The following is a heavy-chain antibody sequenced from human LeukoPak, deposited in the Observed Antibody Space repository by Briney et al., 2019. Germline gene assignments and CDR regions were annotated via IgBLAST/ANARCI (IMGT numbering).Heavy chain of an antibody. CDR2: IKNDGGTT. Sequence: GGSLRLSCAASGFTFSDYWTHWVRQAPGKGLVWVSRIKNDGGTTNYADSVKGRFTISRGNAKNTLYLQLDSLRAEDTAIYYCARGIARGSGSTQGYWGQGTLVTVSS. V-gene: IGHV3-74*01. CDR1: GFTFSDYW. CDR3: ARGIARGSGSTQGY. J-gene: IGHJ4*02. D-gene: IGHD3-10*01.